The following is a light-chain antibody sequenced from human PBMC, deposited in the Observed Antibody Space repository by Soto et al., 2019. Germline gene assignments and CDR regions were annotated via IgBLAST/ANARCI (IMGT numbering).Light chain of an antibody. CDR1: SSDVGGYNY. CDR3: SSHTSSSTPYV. CDR2: EVS. Sequence: QSVLTQPASVSGSPGQSITISYTGTSSDVGGYNYVSWYQQHPGKAPKVMIYEVSNRPSGVPNRFSGSKSGNTASLTISGLQAEDEADYYCSSHTSSSTPYVFGTGTKVTVL. J-gene: IGLJ1*01. V-gene: IGLV2-14*03.